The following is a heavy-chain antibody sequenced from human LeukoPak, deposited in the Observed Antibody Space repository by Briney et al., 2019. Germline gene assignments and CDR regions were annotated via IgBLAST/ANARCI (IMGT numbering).Heavy chain of an antibody. CDR1: GYTFTGYY. V-gene: IGHV1-2*02. J-gene: IGHJ4*02. CDR3: ARVRYYYDSSGYPDY. CDR2: INPNSGGT. D-gene: IGHD3-22*01. Sequence: ASVKVSCKASGYTFTGYYMHWVRQAPGQGLEWMGWINPNSGGTNYAQKFQARVTMTRDTSISTAYMELSRLRSDDTAVYYCARVRYYYDSSGYPDYWGQGTLVTVSS.